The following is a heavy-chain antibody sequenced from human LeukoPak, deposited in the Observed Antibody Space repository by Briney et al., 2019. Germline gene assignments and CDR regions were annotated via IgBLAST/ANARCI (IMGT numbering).Heavy chain of an antibody. V-gene: IGHV4-31*01. Sequence: SETLSLTCSISGDSISRGGYYWSWIRQLPGKGLEWIGHIYYSGTTYYTPSLKSLISISVETSKKYFSLRLSSVTAADTAVYYCARGFSYYYDSSGYPPYFFDYWGQGTLVTVSS. J-gene: IGHJ4*02. CDR3: ARGFSYYYDSSGYPPYFFDY. CDR2: IYYSGTT. D-gene: IGHD3-22*01. CDR1: GDSISRGGYY.